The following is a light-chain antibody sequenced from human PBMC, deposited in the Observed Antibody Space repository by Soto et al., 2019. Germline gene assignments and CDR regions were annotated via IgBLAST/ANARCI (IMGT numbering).Light chain of an antibody. CDR1: ESVRTY. Sequence: EIMLTQSPATLYLSPGERATLFCRASESVRTYLAWYQHKPGHAPSLLIYDAFNRAIGIPAMFSGSGSWTDFTLTISSLDPEDFAVYYCQQRSIWPPYTLGQGTKVDIK. J-gene: IGKJ2*01. CDR3: QQRSIWPPYT. V-gene: IGKV3-11*01. CDR2: DAF.